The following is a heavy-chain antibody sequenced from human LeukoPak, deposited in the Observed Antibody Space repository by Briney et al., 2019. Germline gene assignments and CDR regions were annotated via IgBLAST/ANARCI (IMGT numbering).Heavy chain of an antibody. CDR3: ARGRDDYVWGSYRPFDY. V-gene: IGHV1-18*01. CDR2: ISAYNGNT. Sequence: GASVKVSCKASGYTFTTYGISWVRQAPGQGLEWMGWISAYNGNTNYAQKLQGRVTMTADTSTSTVYMELRSLRSDDTAVYYCARGRDDYVWGSYRPFDYWGQGTLVTVSS. CDR1: GYTFTTYG. D-gene: IGHD3-16*02. J-gene: IGHJ4*02.